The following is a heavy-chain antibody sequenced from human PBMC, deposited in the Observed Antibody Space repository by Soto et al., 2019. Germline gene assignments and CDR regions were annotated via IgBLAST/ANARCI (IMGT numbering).Heavy chain of an antibody. CDR1: GYTLNRYS. Sequence: GGPVEVSCQASGYTLNRYSLHWVRQAPRQKLEWMGWINAGNGNTKFSQKFQGRVTITRDTSASTAYMELRGLRSEDTAVYYCAILGTYYFDNSDNYFDFWGQGTLVTVSS. J-gene: IGHJ4*02. CDR3: AILGTYYFDNSDNYFDF. CDR2: INAGNGNT. D-gene: IGHD3-22*01. V-gene: IGHV1-3*01.